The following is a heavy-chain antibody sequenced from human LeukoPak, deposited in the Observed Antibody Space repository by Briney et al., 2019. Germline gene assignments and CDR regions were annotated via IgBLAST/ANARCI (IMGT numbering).Heavy chain of an antibody. V-gene: IGHV4-34*01. D-gene: IGHD6-19*01. CDR1: GGSFSGYY. CDR3: ARSTGYSSGWYRGWFDP. Sequence: SETLSLTCAVYGGSFSGYYWSWIRQPPGKGLEWIGEINHSGSTNYNPSLKSRVTISVDTSKNQFSLKLSSVTAADTAAYYCARSTGYSSGWYRGWFDPWGQGTLVTVSS. CDR2: INHSGST. J-gene: IGHJ5*02.